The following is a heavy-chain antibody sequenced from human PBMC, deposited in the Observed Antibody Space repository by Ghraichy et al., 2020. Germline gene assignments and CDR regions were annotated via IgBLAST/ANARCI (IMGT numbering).Heavy chain of an antibody. J-gene: IGHJ3*02. Sequence: GGSLRLSCAASGFIFSSYWMSWVRQAPGKGLEWVANIKQDGSEKYYVDSVKGRFTISRDNAKNSLYLQMNSLRAEDTAVYYCARRPMVRGLRDAFDIWGQGRMVSVAS. V-gene: IGHV3-7*03. CDR2: IKQDGSEK. CDR3: ARRPMVRGLRDAFDI. CDR1: GFIFSSYW. D-gene: IGHD3-10*01.